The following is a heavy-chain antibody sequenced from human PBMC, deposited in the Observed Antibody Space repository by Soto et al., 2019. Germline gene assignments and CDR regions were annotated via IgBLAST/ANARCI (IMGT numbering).Heavy chain of an antibody. V-gene: IGHV3-23*01. CDR3: ARDDWSYGVPIDY. D-gene: IGHD5-18*01. Sequence: PGGSLRLSCAASGFNFDNVMTWVRQAPGKGLDWVSTISGSGSRRYYADSVKSRFTVSRDNSKNTLNLQMNSLRVDDTAVYYCARDDWSYGVPIDYWGQGTLVTVSS. CDR2: ISGSGSRR. CDR1: GFNFDNV. J-gene: IGHJ4*02.